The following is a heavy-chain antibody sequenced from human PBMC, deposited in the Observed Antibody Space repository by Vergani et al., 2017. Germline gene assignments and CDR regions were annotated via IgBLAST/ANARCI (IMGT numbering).Heavy chain of an antibody. CDR2: ISYGGTS. Sequence: QLQLQESGPRLLKPSETLSLSCTVSGDSVTTDNYYWGWLRHSPGTGLEWVGTISYGGTSYYSPSLKNRVSISIDTSKNQFSLKVTSVTAADTAVYYCARVLLGIRGADDWGQGTLVTVSS. CDR1: GDSVTTDNYY. D-gene: IGHD2-8*02. J-gene: IGHJ4*02. V-gene: IGHV4-39*07. CDR3: ARVLLGIRGADD.